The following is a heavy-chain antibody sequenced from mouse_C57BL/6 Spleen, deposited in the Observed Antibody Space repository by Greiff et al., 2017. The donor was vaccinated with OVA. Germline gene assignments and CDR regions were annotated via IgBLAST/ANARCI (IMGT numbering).Heavy chain of an antibody. CDR2: IYPGDGDT. Sequence: VKLQESGPELVKPGASVKISCKASGYAFSSSWMNWVKQRPGKGLEWIGRIYPGDGDTNYNGKFKGKATLTADKSSSTAYMQLSSLTFEDSAVYFCARSLYSNYHYAMDYWGQGTSVTVSS. V-gene: IGHV1-82*01. D-gene: IGHD2-5*01. CDR1: GYAFSSSW. J-gene: IGHJ4*01. CDR3: ARSLYSNYHYAMDY.